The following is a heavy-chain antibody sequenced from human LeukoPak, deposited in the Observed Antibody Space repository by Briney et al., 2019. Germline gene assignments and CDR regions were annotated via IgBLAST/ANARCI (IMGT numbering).Heavy chain of an antibody. CDR2: ISYDGSDK. V-gene: IGHV3-30-3*01. J-gene: IGHJ4*02. D-gene: IGHD3-22*01. Sequence: PGRSLRLSCAASGFSFSSYAMHWVRQPPGKGLEWVAFISYDGSDKYYADSVKGRFTISRDISKNTLYLQMNSLRVEDAAVYCCSRVGSLYYDSSGYYPDCWGQGTLVTVSS. CDR1: GFSFSSYA. CDR3: SRVGSLYYDSSGYYPDC.